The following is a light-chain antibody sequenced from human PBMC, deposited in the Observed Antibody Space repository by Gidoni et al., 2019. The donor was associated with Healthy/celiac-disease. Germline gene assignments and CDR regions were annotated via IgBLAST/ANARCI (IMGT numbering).Light chain of an antibody. CDR3: QQLNSYQFT. CDR1: QGISSY. J-gene: IGKJ3*01. V-gene: IGKV1-9*01. CDR2: AAS. Sequence: DIQLTQSPSFLSASVGDRVTITCRASQGISSYLAWYQQKPGKAPKLLIYAASTLQRGVPSRCSGSGSGTEFTLTISSLQPEDFATYYCQQLNSYQFTFGPGTKVDIK.